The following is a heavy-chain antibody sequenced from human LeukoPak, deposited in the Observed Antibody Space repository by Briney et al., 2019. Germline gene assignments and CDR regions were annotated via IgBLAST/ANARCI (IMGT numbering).Heavy chain of an antibody. CDR2: IYNSAST. J-gene: IGHJ5*02. Sequence: RPSETLSLTCTVSGGSISSGTYYWAWIRQSPGKGLEWIGSIYNSASTYYHPSFKSRVILSVDTSRNQFSLNLRSVTAADTGVYFCATNKTMVTTAGLFDPWGQGTRVIVSS. D-gene: IGHD4-17*01. CDR1: GGSISSGTYY. CDR3: ATNKTMVTTAGLFDP. V-gene: IGHV4-39*01.